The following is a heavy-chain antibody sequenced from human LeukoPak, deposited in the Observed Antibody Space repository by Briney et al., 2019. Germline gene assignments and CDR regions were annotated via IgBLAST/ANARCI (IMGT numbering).Heavy chain of an antibody. CDR2: IIPLLRTA. J-gene: IGHJ4*02. CDR3: ARDKNRWGGQEGTGRFDY. Sequence: ASVKFSCKASGGPFSSYAIIWVRQAPGQGLEWRGRIIPLLRTANSAQRFQGRASVTADISTSTAHMELSSRRSEDTAVYYCARDKNRWGGQEGTGRFDYWGQGTLVIVSS. D-gene: IGHD3-16*01. V-gene: IGHV1-69*04. CDR1: GGPFSSYA.